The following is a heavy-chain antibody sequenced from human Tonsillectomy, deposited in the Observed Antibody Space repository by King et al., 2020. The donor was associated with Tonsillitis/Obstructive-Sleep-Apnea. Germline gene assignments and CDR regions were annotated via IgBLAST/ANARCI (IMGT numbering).Heavy chain of an antibody. Sequence: VQLVESGGDLVQPGRSLRLSCTASGFTFGDYAVSWVRQAPGKGLEWIGFIRSETYGGTTEYAASVKGRFTISRDDSESIAYLQMNSLKTEDTAVYYCTRVLLQSYYYYYYMDVWGKGTTVTVSS. V-gene: IGHV3-49*04. CDR3: TRVLLQSYYYYYYMDV. J-gene: IGHJ6*03. D-gene: IGHD5-24*01. CDR1: GFTFGDYA. CDR2: IRSETYGGTT.